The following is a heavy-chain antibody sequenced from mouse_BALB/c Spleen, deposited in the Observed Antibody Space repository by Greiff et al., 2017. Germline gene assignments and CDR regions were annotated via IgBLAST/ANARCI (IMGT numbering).Heavy chain of an antibody. CDR1: GFTFTDYY. CDR2: IRNKANGYTT. Sequence: EVKVVESGGGLVQPGGSLRLSCATSGFTFTDYYMSWVRQPPGKALEWLGFIRNKANGYTTEYSASVKGRFTISRDNSQSILYLQMNTLRAEDSATYYCARALYGSSYEGAWFAYWGQGTLVTVSA. J-gene: IGHJ3*01. CDR3: ARALYGSSYEGAWFAY. V-gene: IGHV7-3*02. D-gene: IGHD1-1*01.